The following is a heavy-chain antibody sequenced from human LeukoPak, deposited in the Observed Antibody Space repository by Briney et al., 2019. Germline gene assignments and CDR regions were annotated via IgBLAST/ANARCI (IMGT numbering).Heavy chain of an antibody. CDR3: ARDGSGSYNYYYYYMDV. J-gene: IGHJ6*03. CDR2: INPNSGGT. V-gene: IGHV1-2*02. Sequence: ASVKVSCKASGSTFTDYYMHWVRQAPGQGLEWMGWINPNSGGTNFAQKFQGRVTMTRDTSTSTVYMELSSLRSEDTAVYYCARDGSGSYNYYYYYMDVWGKGTTVTVSS. CDR1: GSTFTDYY. D-gene: IGHD1-26*01.